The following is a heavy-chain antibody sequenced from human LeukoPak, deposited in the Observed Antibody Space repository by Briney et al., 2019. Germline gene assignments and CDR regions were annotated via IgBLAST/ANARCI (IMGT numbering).Heavy chain of an antibody. Sequence: TSETLSLTCTVSGGSISSSSYYWGWIRQPPGKGLEWIVSIYYSGSTYYNPSLKSRVTISVDTSKNQFSLKLSSVTAADTAVYYCASRITIFERGPAAPFDPWGQGTLVTVSS. D-gene: IGHD3-9*01. CDR3: ASRITIFERGPAAPFDP. J-gene: IGHJ5*02. V-gene: IGHV4-39*01. CDR2: IYYSGST. CDR1: GGSISSSSYY.